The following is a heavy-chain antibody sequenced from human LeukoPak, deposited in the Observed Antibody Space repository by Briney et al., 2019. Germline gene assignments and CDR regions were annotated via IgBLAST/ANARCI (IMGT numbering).Heavy chain of an antibody. Sequence: GGSLRLSCAASGFIVSSNYMSWVRQAPGKGLEWVSVIYSGGSTYYADSVKGRFSISRDSSKNILYLQMNSLRAEDTAVYYCAKSNGYGLVDIWGQGTMVTVSS. CDR3: AKSNGYGLVDI. D-gene: IGHD3-10*01. V-gene: IGHV3-53*01. J-gene: IGHJ3*02. CDR2: IYSGGST. CDR1: GFIVSSNY.